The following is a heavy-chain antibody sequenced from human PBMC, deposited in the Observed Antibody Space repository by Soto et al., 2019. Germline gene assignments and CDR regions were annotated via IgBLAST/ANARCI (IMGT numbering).Heavy chain of an antibody. CDR3: ARAVRIAVAGINYYFDH. D-gene: IGHD6-19*01. CDR1: AYTFSNYY. Sequence: ASVKVSCKASAYTFSNYYINWVRQATGQGLEWMGWMNPNTGNTGYAQKLQGRVTMTRNTSISTASMELSSLRSEDTAVYYCARAVRIAVAGINYYFDHWGQGILVTVSS. CDR2: MNPNTGNT. V-gene: IGHV1-8*01. J-gene: IGHJ4*02.